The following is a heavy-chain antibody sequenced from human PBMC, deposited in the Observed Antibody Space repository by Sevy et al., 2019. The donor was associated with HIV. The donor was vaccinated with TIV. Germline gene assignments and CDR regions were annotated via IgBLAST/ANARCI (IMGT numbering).Heavy chain of an antibody. D-gene: IGHD3-16*01. CDR2: IKQDGSEK. J-gene: IGHJ5*02. Sequence: GGSLRLSCAASGFTFSSYWMNWIRQAPGKGLEWVANIKQDGSEKYYVDSVKGRFTISRDNAKNSLYLEMTTLRAEDTVVYYCATSGGETWGQGTLVTVSS. V-gene: IGHV3-7*01. CDR3: ATSGGET. CDR1: GFTFSSYW.